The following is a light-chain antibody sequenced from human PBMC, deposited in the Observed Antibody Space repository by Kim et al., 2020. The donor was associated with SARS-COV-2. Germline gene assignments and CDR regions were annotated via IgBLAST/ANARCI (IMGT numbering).Light chain of an antibody. CDR3: QQYGNSPFT. J-gene: IGKJ2*01. V-gene: IGKV3-20*01. Sequence: LSPGERATRSCRASQSVSINYLAWYQQKPGQAPRLLKYDSSSRAAGIPDRFSGSGSGTDFTLTISRLEPEDFAVYYCQQYGNSPFTFGQGTKLEI. CDR2: DSS. CDR1: QSVSINY.